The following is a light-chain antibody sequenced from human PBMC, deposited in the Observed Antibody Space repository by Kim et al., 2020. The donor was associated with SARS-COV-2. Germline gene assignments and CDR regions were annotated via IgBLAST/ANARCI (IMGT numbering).Light chain of an antibody. J-gene: IGKJ1*01. CDR1: QDINTW. CDR2: GAS. V-gene: IGKV1-12*01. Sequence: ASVGDRVTITCRASQDINTWLGWYQQKPGKAPKLLIYGASNLQSWVPSRFSGSGSGTDFTLTISRLQPDDCATYYCQQANSFPPWTFGQGTKLEI. CDR3: QQANSFPPWT.